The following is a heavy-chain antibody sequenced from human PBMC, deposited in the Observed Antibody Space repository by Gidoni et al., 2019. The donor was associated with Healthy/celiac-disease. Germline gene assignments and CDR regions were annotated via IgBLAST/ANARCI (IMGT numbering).Heavy chain of an antibody. CDR1: AGSFSGYY. D-gene: IGHD1-1*01. CDR2: INHSGST. Sequence: QVQLQQWGAGLFKPSETLSLPCAVYAGSFSGYYGNWIRQPPGKGLEWVGEINHSGSTNYNPSLKSRVTISVDTSKNQFSLKLSSVTAADTAVYYCARVLGTTPHDAFDIWGQGTMVTVSS. V-gene: IGHV4-34*01. J-gene: IGHJ3*02. CDR3: ARVLGTTPHDAFDI.